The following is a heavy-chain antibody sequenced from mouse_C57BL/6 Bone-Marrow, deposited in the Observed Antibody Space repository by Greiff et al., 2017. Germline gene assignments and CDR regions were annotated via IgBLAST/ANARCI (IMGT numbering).Heavy chain of an antibody. CDR3: ARFFYYYGSRDY. J-gene: IGHJ2*01. V-gene: IGHV1-82*01. CDR1: GYAFSSSW. D-gene: IGHD1-1*01. CDR2: IYPGDGDT. Sequence: VKLVESGPELVKPGASVKISCKASGYAFSSSWMNWVKQRPGKGLEWIGRIYPGDGDTNYNGKFKGKATLTADKSSSTAYMQLSSLTSEDSAVYFCARFFYYYGSRDYWGQGTTLTVSS.